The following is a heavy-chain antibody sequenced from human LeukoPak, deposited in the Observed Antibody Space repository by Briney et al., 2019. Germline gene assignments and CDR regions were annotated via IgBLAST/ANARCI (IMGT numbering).Heavy chain of an antibody. CDR1: GGSISSYY. CDR3: ARLRYCSGGSCYSDYFDL. Sequence: SETLSLTCTVSGGSISSYYWSWLRQPPGKGLEWIGYIYYSGSTNYNPSLKSRVTISVDTSKNQFSLKLSSVTAADTAVYYCARLRYCSGGSCYSDYFDLWGRGTLVTVSS. D-gene: IGHD2-15*01. CDR2: IYYSGST. V-gene: IGHV4-59*08. J-gene: IGHJ2*01.